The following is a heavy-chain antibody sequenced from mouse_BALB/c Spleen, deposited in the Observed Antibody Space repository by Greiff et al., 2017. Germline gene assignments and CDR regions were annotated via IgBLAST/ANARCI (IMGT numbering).Heavy chain of an antibody. CDR1: GFNIKDTY. CDR3: ARSYGSRD. CDR2: IDPANGNT. V-gene: IGHV14-3*02. Sequence: VQLKQSGAELVKPGASVKLSCTASGFNIKDTYMHWVKQRPEQGLEWIGRIDPANGNTKYDPKFQGKATITADTSSNTAYLQLSSLTSEDTAVYYCARSYGSRDWGQGTTLTVSS. J-gene: IGHJ2*01. D-gene: IGHD1-1*01.